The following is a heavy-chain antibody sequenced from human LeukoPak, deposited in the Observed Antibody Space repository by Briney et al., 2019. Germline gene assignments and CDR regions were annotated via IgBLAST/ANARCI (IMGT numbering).Heavy chain of an antibody. Sequence: GGSLRLSCAASGFTFSSYAMSWVRQAPGMGLEWVSAIGGSDGNTYYADSVKGRFTISRDNSKNSLYRQINSLRADDTAVYYCAKVQYSDYDMNFDSWGQGTLVTVSS. D-gene: IGHD5-12*01. J-gene: IGHJ4*02. CDR1: GFTFSSYA. V-gene: IGHV3-23*01. CDR2: IGGSDGNT. CDR3: AKVQYSDYDMNFDS.